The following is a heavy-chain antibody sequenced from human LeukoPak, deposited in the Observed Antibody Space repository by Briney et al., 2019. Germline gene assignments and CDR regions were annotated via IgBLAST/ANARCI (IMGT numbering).Heavy chain of an antibody. D-gene: IGHD5-12*01. CDR2: IYDSGST. CDR1: GGSLSSYY. V-gene: IGHV4-59*01. Sequence: PSETLSLTCTVSGGSLSSYYWSWIRQPPGNGVGWIGYIYDSGSTNYNPSLKSRVAISVDTSKNQSSLKLSSVTAADTAVYYCARAPYSGYDFLLAFDIWGQGTMVTVSS. J-gene: IGHJ3*02. CDR3: ARAPYSGYDFLLAFDI.